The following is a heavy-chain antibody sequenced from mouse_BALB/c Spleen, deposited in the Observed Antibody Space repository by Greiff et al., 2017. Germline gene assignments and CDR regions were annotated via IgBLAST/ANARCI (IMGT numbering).Heavy chain of an antibody. CDR3: TRYGYFDY. Sequence: LVESGAELVRPGASVTLSCKASGYTFTDYEMHWVKQTPVHGLEWIGAIDPETGGTAYNQKFKGKATLTADKSSSTAYMELRSLTSEDSAVYYCTRYGYFDYWGQGTTLTVSS. CDR2: IDPETGGT. J-gene: IGHJ2*01. CDR1: GYTFTDYE. V-gene: IGHV1-15*01. D-gene: IGHD1-1*02.